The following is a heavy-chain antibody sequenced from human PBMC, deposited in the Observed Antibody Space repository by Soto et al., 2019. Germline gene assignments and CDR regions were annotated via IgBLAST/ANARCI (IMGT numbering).Heavy chain of an antibody. Sequence: GGSLRLSCAASGFTLNNYWMHWVREAPGKGLVWVSRINNDVSSTAYADPVKGRFTISRDNAKNTLYLQMNSLRAEDTAIYYCARDLGGPAYWGQGTLVTVSS. J-gene: IGHJ4*02. CDR2: INNDVSST. D-gene: IGHD3-16*01. CDR1: GFTLNNYW. CDR3: ARDLGGPAY. V-gene: IGHV3-74*01.